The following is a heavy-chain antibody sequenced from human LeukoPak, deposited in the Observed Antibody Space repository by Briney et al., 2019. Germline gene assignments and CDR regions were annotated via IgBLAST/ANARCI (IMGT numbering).Heavy chain of an antibody. CDR1: GGSIRSSYYY. D-gene: IGHD4-23*01. V-gene: IGHV4-39*01. J-gene: IGHJ4*02. CDR2: IYGSGST. CDR3: ARGSGPDYGGNSPTSPFDY. Sequence: SSETLSLTCTVSGGSIRSSYYYWGWIRQPPGKGLEWIGSIYGSGSTYYNPSLKSRVTISVDTSMNQFSLKLNSVTAADTAVYYCARGSGPDYGGNSPTSPFDYWGQGTLVTVSS.